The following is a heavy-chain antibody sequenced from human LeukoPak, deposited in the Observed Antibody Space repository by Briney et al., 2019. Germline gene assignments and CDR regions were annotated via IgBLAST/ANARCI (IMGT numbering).Heavy chain of an antibody. CDR1: GGSISSYY. Sequence: SETLSLTCTVSGGSISSYYWSWIRQPPGKGLEWIGYIYYSGSTNYNPSLKSRVTISVDTSKNEFSLKLSSVTAADPAVYYCARTTMVRGTYYMDVWGKGTTVTISS. D-gene: IGHD3-10*01. CDR2: IYYSGST. CDR3: ARTTMVRGTYYMDV. V-gene: IGHV4-59*01. J-gene: IGHJ6*03.